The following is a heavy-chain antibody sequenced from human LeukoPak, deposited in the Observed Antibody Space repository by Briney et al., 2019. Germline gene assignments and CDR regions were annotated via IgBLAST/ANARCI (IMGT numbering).Heavy chain of an antibody. J-gene: IGHJ5*02. D-gene: IGHD3-10*01. CDR2: INHSGST. CDR1: GGSFSGYY. V-gene: IGHV4-34*01. CDR3: ARGVRPGYYYGSGSRNWFDP. Sequence: SETLSLTCAVYGGSFSGYYWSWIRQPPGKGLEWSGEINHSGSTNYNPSLKSRVTISVDTSKNQFSLKLSSVTAADTAVYYCARGVRPGYYYGSGSRNWFDPWGQGTLVTVSS.